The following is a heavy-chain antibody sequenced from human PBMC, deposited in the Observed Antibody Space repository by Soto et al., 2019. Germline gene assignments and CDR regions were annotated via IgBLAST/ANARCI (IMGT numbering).Heavy chain of an antibody. CDR3: ARGRFDYIWGSPAPYLDY. V-gene: IGHV4-59*01. CDR1: GDSISTYY. D-gene: IGHD3-16*01. CDR2: IYNSGST. Sequence: SETLSLTCTVSGDSISTYYWSWIRQPPGKGLEWIGYIYNSGSTKYNPSLKSRVTISVDTSKNHFSLKLNSVTAADTAVYYCARGRFDYIWGSPAPYLDYWGQGALVTVSS. J-gene: IGHJ4*02.